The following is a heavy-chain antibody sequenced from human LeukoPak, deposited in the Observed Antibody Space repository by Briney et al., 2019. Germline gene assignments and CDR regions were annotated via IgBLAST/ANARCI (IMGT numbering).Heavy chain of an antibody. Sequence: GASVKVSCEASGGTFSSYAISWVRQAPGQGLEWMGGIIPIFGTANYAQKFQGRVTITADESTSTAYMELSSLRSEDTAVYYCARAGAVAAFDYWAREPWSPSPQ. CDR2: IIPIFGTA. J-gene: IGHJ4*02. CDR3: ARAGAVAAFDY. CDR1: GGTFSSYA. D-gene: IGHD6-19*01. V-gene: IGHV1-69*13.